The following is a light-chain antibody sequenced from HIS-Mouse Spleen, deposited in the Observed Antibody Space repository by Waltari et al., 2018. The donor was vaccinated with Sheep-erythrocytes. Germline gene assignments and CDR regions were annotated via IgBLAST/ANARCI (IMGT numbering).Light chain of an antibody. CDR3: SSYAGSNNWV. CDR2: EVS. J-gene: IGLJ3*02. Sequence: QSALTQPPSASGSPGQSVTISCTGTSSDVGGYNYVSWYQQHPGKAPKLMIYEVSKRPSGGPDRCAGPKSGNTASLTVSGLQAEDEADYYCSSYAGSNNWVFGGGTKLTVL. CDR1: SSDVGGYNY. V-gene: IGLV2-8*01.